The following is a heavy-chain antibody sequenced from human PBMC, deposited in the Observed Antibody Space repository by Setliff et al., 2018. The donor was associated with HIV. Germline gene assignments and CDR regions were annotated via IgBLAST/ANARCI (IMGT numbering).Heavy chain of an antibody. V-gene: IGHV4-34*01. CDR3: ARGTKFVWGRWFDP. J-gene: IGHJ5*02. Sequence: TLSLTCAVYGGSFSGYYWSWIRQPPGKGLEWIGEINHSGSANYNPSLKSRVTLSVDASKNQFSLKVKSVTAADTAVYYCARGTKFVWGRWFDPWGQGTLVTVSS. CDR2: INHSGSA. D-gene: IGHD3-16*01. CDR1: GGSFSGYY.